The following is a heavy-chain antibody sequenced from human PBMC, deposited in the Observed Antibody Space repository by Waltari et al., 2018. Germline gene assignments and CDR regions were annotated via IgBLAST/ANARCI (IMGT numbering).Heavy chain of an antibody. CDR1: GYTLTELS. CDR3: TMYYYDSSGYQSGAFDI. J-gene: IGHJ3*02. D-gene: IGHD3-22*01. CDR2: FDPEDGET. Sequence: QVQLVQSGAEVKKPGASVKVSCKVSGYTLTELSMHWVRPAPGKGLEWMGGFDPEDGETIYAQKFQGRVTMTEDTSTDTAYMELSSLRSEDTAVYYCTMYYYDSSGYQSGAFDIWGQGTMVTVSS. V-gene: IGHV1-24*01.